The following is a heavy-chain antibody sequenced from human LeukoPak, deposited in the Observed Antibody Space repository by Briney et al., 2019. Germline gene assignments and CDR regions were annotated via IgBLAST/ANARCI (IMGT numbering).Heavy chain of an antibody. CDR1: GYPISSGYY. D-gene: IGHD5-18*01. J-gene: IGHJ4*02. Sequence: SETLSLTCSVSGYPISSGYYWGWIRQPPGRGLEWIGSIYYTGGTLYNPSLKSRVSMSVDTSTNQFSLKLTSVTAADTAVYYCARDRTGRNTAQDDYWGQGTLVTVSS. V-gene: IGHV4-38-2*02. CDR3: ARDRTGRNTAQDDY. CDR2: IYYTGGT.